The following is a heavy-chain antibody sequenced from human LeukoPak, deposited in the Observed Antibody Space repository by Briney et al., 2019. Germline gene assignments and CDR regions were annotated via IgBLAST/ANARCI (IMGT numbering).Heavy chain of an antibody. V-gene: IGHV1-18*01. CDR1: GYMFTSYG. J-gene: IGHJ4*02. CDR3: ARNTAAAGTPDDY. D-gene: IGHD6-13*01. Sequence: ASVKVSCKASGYMFTSYGITWVRQPRGQGLEWMGWIIAYNGNTNYAQRLQGRVTMTTDTSTSTAYMELRSLRSDDTAVYYCARNTAAAGTPDDYWGQGTLVTVSS. CDR2: IIAYNGNT.